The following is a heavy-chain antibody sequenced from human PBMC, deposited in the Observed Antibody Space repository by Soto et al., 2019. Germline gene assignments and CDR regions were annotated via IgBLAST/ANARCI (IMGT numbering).Heavy chain of an antibody. Sequence: GGSLRLSCAASGFTFSSYEMNWVRQAPGKGLEWVSYISSSGSTIYYADSVKGRFTISRDNAKNPLYLQMNGLRAGGTAVYYCARVRIVVVTTYPGDYYGMDVWGQGTTVTVSS. V-gene: IGHV3-48*03. CDR1: GFTFSSYE. J-gene: IGHJ6*02. CDR3: ARVRIVVVTTYPGDYYGMDV. CDR2: ISSSGSTI. D-gene: IGHD2-21*02.